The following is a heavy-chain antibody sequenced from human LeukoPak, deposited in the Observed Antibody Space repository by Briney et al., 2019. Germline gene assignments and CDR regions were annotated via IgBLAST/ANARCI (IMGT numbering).Heavy chain of an antibody. CDR1: GYTFTGYY. Sequence: GASVKVSCKASGYTFTGYYMHGVRQAPGQGLEWMGWINPNSGGTNYAQKFQGRVTMSRDTSISTAYMELSRLRSDDTAVYYCARDYWSGSYYFDYWGQGTLVTVSS. V-gene: IGHV1-2*02. J-gene: IGHJ4*02. D-gene: IGHD1-26*01. CDR3: ARDYWSGSYYFDY. CDR2: INPNSGGT.